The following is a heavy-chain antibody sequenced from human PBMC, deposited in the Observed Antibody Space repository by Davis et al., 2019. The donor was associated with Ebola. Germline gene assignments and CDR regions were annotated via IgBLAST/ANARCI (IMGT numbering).Heavy chain of an antibody. CDR2: ISSSSSYI. Sequence: GESLKISCAASGFTFSSYSMNWVRQAPGKGLEWVSSISSSSSYIYYADSVKGRFTISRDNAKNSLYLQMNSLRAEDTAVYYCAKFSLNKSLNDFLIVVPEADYYGMDVWGQGTTVTVSS. D-gene: IGHD3-9*01. CDR3: AKFSLNKSLNDFLIVVPEADYYGMDV. J-gene: IGHJ6*02. CDR1: GFTFSSYS. V-gene: IGHV3-21*01.